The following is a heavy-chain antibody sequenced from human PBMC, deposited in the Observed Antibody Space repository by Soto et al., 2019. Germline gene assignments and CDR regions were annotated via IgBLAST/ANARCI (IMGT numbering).Heavy chain of an antibody. CDR1: GFTFTSSA. J-gene: IGHJ6*02. CDR3: SRALSSGWYNIGLDV. D-gene: IGHD6-19*01. V-gene: IGHV1-58*02. Sequence: EASVKVSCKASGFTFTSSAMQWVRQARGQRLEWIGWIVVGSGNTNYAQKFQERVTITRDMSTSTAYMELSSLRSEDTAVYYCSRALSSGWYNIGLDVWGQGTTVTVSS. CDR2: IVVGSGNT.